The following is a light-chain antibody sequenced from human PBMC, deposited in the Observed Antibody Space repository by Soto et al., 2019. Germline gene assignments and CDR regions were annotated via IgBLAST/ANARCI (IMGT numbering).Light chain of an antibody. Sequence: EIVLTQSPGTLSLSPGERATLSCRASQTISSSYLAIASYQQKPGQPPRLLIYGASSRATGIPDRFSGSGSATDFTLTISRLEPEDFAVYYCQQHDTSPWTFGQGTRVEIK. CDR3: QQHDTSPWT. V-gene: IGKV3-20*01. CDR1: QTISSSY. J-gene: IGKJ1*01. CDR2: GAS.